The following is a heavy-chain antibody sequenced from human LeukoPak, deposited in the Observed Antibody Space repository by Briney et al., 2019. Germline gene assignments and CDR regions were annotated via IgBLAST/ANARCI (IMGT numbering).Heavy chain of an antibody. Sequence: ASVKVSCKASGYTFTSYAMHWVRQAPGQRLEWMGGIIPIFGTANYAQKFQGRVTITADESTSTAYMELSSLRSEDTAVYYCARGLDYGGNPDAFDIWGQGTMVTVSS. V-gene: IGHV1-69*13. D-gene: IGHD4-23*01. CDR3: ARGLDYGGNPDAFDI. CDR2: IIPIFGTA. CDR1: GYTFTSYA. J-gene: IGHJ3*02.